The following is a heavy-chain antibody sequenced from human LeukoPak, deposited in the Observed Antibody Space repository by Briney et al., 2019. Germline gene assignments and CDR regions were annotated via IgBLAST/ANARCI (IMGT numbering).Heavy chain of an antibody. D-gene: IGHD3-16*02. CDR2: VNGNGGST. Sequence: GGSLRLSCAASGFTFSTYAMSWVRQAPGKGLEWVSGVNGNGGSTSYADSVRGRFTISRDNSKNTVYLQMNSLRVEDTAVYYCAKSLYGGCDYWGQGTVVTVSS. V-gene: IGHV3-23*01. CDR1: GFTFSTYA. CDR3: AKSLYGGCDY. J-gene: IGHJ4*02.